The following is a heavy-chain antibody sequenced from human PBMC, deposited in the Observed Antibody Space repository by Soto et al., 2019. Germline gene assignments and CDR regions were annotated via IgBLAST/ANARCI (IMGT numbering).Heavy chain of an antibody. Sequence: PSETLSLTCTVSGGSISSGDYYWSWIRLPPGKGLEWIGYIYYSGSTYYNPSLKSRVTISVDTSKNQFSLKLSSVTAADTAVYYCARDYCTNGVCPPGYYYGMDVWGQGTTVTVSS. D-gene: IGHD2-8*01. J-gene: IGHJ6*02. CDR2: IYYSGST. V-gene: IGHV4-30-4*01. CDR1: GGSISSGDYY. CDR3: ARDYCTNGVCPPGYYYGMDV.